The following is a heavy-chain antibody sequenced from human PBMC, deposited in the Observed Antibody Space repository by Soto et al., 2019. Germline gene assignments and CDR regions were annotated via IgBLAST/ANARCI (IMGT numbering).Heavy chain of an antibody. J-gene: IGHJ4*02. CDR3: ARDLVGGADY. CDR2: INAGNGNT. D-gene: IGHD3-9*01. CDR1: GYTFTSYA. Sequence: QVQLVQSGAEVKKPGASVKVSCKASGYTFTSYAIPWVRQAPGQRLEWMGWINAGNGNTKYSQKFQDRVTITRDTSASTAYMELSSLRSEDTAVYYFARDLVGGADYWGQGPLVTVPS. V-gene: IGHV1-3*01.